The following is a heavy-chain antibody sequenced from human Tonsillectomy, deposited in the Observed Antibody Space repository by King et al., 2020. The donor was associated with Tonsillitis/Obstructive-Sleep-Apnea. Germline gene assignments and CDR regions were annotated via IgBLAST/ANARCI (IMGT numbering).Heavy chain of an antibody. CDR2: INHSGGT. J-gene: IGHJ4*02. V-gene: IGHV4-34*01. CDR1: GGSFSGYY. Sequence: VQLQQWGAGLLKPSETLSLTCAVYGGSFSGYYWSWIRQPPGKGLEWIGEINHSGGTKHNPSLKSRVSISVDTSRNQFSLKLSSVTAADTAVYYCARSEGDLITFGVHFYFVCWGQGTLVTVSS. D-gene: IGHD3-16*01. CDR3: ARSEGDLITFGVHFYFVC.